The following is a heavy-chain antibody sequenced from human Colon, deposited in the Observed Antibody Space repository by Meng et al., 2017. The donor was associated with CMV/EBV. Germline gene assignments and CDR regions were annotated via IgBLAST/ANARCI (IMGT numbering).Heavy chain of an antibody. CDR2: ISSSSSTI. Sequence: GGSLRLSCAASGFTFSTYSMNWVRQAPGKGLEWVSYISSSSSTIYYADSVKGRFTISRDNAKNSLNLQMNNLRAEDTAVYYCAREYSSSSGRSFDYWGQGTLVTVSS. D-gene: IGHD6-6*01. J-gene: IGHJ4*02. V-gene: IGHV3-48*04. CDR1: GFTFSTYS. CDR3: AREYSSSSGRSFDY.